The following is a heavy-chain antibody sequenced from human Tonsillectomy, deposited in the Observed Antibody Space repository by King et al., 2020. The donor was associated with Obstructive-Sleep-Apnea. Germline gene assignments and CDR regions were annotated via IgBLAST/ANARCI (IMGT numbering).Heavy chain of an antibody. Sequence: VQLVESGGGVVQPGRSLRLSCAASGFTFSSYGMHWVRQAPGKGLEWVAVILYDGSNKYYTDSVKGRFTVSRDNSKNTLYLQMSSLGVEDTAVYYCAKDATVRAYYFDYWGQGTLVTVSS. J-gene: IGHJ4*02. V-gene: IGHV3-30*18. CDR1: GFTFSSYG. D-gene: IGHD3-10*01. CDR2: ILYDGSNK. CDR3: AKDATVRAYYFDY.